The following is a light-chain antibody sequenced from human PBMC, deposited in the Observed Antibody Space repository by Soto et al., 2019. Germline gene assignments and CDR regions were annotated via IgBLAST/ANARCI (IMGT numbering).Light chain of an antibody. CDR2: GAF. CDR1: QSVSSN. V-gene: IGKV3-11*01. J-gene: IGKJ4*01. Sequence: EIVMTQSPVTLSVSPGERVTLSCRASQSVSSNLAWYQQKPGQAPSLLIYGAFTRATGIPARFSGSGSGTDFTLTISSLEPEDFAVYYCQQRGNWPSFGGGTKVDIK. CDR3: QQRGNWPS.